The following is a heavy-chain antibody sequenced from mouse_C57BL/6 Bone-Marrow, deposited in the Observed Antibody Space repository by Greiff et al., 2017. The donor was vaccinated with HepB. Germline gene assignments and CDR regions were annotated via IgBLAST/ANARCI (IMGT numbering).Heavy chain of an antibody. D-gene: IGHD2-2*01. V-gene: IGHV5-2*01. CDR1: EYEFPSHD. CDR3: ARLWLRRGDYAMDY. Sequence: EVKLVESGGGLVQPGESLKLSCESNEYEFPSHDMSWVRKTPEKRLELVAAINSDGGSTYYPDTMERRFIISRDNTKKTLYLQMSSLRSEDTALYYCARLWLRRGDYAMDYWGKGTSVTVSS. CDR2: INSDGGST. J-gene: IGHJ4*01.